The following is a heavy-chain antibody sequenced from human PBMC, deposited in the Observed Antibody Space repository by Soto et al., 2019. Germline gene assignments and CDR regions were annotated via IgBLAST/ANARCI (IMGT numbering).Heavy chain of an antibody. CDR1: GGSVNSGDYY. J-gene: IGHJ4*02. Sequence: SETLSLTCTVSGGSVNSGDYYWTWIRQPPGKGLEFIGYVYSSGSTYYDPSLESRLSMFLDTSKNQFSLELSSVTDADTAVYFCDSAHYGDIHYWGQGTLDTVSS. D-gene: IGHD4-17*01. CDR2: VYSSGST. V-gene: IGHV4-30-4*01. CDR3: DSAHYGDIHY.